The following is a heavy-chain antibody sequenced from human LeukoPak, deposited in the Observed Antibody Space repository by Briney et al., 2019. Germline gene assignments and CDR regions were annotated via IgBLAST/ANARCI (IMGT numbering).Heavy chain of an antibody. Sequence: GGSLRLSCAASGFTFTHYGMHWVRQAPGKGLEWVALISLDGSSKFYADSVKGRFTISRDNSKNTLYLQMNSLRAEDTAVYYCARSDGIAAAGPFDYWGQGTLVTVS. CDR3: ARSDGIAAAGPFDY. J-gene: IGHJ4*02. CDR2: ISLDGSSK. CDR1: GFTFTHYG. V-gene: IGHV3-30*03. D-gene: IGHD6-13*01.